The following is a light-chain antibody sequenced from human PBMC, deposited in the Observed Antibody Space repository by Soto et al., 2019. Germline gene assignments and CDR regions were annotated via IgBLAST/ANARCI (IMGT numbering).Light chain of an antibody. V-gene: IGKV1-5*03. CDR1: QSIGDW. Sequence: DVQMAQSPSTLSASVGDRVTITCRASQSIGDWLAWFQQKPGKAPALLIYRASYLESGVPSRFSGSVSGTEFTLTISSLQPHDFSTYYCQHYSTYSGTFGPGTTVEIK. CDR3: QHYSTYSGT. CDR2: RAS. J-gene: IGKJ3*01.